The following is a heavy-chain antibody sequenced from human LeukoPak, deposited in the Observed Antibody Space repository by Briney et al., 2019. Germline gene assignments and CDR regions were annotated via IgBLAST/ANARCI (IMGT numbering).Heavy chain of an antibody. J-gene: IGHJ6*03. V-gene: IGHV4-34*01. CDR2: INPSGST. CDR1: GGSFSGYY. CDR3: ARGINPTGAEGSYYKDV. Sequence: PSETLSLTCAVYGGSFSGYYWSWIRQPPGKGLEWIGEINPSGSTNYNPSLKSRVTISVDTSKNQFSLKLSSVTAADTAVYYCARGINPTGAEGSYYKDVWGKGTTVTVSS. D-gene: IGHD3-9*01.